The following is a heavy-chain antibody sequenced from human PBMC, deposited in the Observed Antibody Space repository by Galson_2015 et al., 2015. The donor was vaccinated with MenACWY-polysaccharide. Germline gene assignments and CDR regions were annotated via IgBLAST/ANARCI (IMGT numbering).Heavy chain of an antibody. CDR2: ISYDGSNK. Sequence: SLRLSCAASGFTFSSNGMHWVRQAPGKGLEWVAVISYDGSNKYYADSAKGPFTISTDNSKNTLYLQMNSLRAEDTAVYYCAKERAYYYFWSGYLAFYYYGMDVWGQGTTVTVSS. V-gene: IGHV3-30*18. CDR3: AKERAYYYFWSGYLAFYYYGMDV. CDR1: GFTFSSNG. J-gene: IGHJ6*02. D-gene: IGHD3-3*01.